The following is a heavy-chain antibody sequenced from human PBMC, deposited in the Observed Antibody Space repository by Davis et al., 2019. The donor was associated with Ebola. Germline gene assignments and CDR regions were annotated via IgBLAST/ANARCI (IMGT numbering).Heavy chain of an antibody. CDR2: ISAYNGNT. D-gene: IGHD5-12*01. Sequence: AASVKVSCKASGYTFTSYGISWVRQAPGQGLEWMGWISAYNGNTNYAQKLQGRVTMTTDTSTSTAYMELRSLRSDDTAVYYCARDPLPHNGWWLRLDYYFDYWGQGTLVTVSS. CDR3: ARDPLPHNGWWLRLDYYFDY. V-gene: IGHV1-18*01. CDR1: GYTFTSYG. J-gene: IGHJ4*02.